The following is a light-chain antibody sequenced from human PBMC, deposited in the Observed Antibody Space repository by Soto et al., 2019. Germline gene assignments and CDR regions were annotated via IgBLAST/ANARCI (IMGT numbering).Light chain of an antibody. CDR1: QDIGNS. CDR3: QKSDHLPL. Sequence: DIQMTQSPPSLSASVGDRVTITCQASQDIGNSLNWFQHKPGKAPNLVIYDASNLEIGVPSRFSGSGSGTDFTFPIPSLRPEDIATYYCQKSDHLPLFGPGTKVESK. J-gene: IGKJ3*01. CDR2: DAS. V-gene: IGKV1-33*01.